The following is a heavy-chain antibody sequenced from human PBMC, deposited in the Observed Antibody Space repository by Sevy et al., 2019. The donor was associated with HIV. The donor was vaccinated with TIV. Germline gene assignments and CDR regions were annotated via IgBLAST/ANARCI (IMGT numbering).Heavy chain of an antibody. V-gene: IGHV3-23*01. Sequence: GGSLRLSCAASGFTFSIYAMSWVRQAPGKGLEWVSGISGSYNSTYYADSVKGRFTISRDNSKNTLYLQMNSLRAEDTAVYYCAKDGLHSGDFEYFQDWGQGTLVTVSS. J-gene: IGHJ1*01. D-gene: IGHD2-21*02. CDR2: ISGSYNST. CDR3: AKDGLHSGDFEYFQD. CDR1: GFTFSIYA.